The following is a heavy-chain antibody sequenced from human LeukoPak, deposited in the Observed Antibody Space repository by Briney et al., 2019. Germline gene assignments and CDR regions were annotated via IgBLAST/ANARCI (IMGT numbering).Heavy chain of an antibody. CDR1: GYTFTGYY. D-gene: IGHD4-23*01. J-gene: IGHJ4*02. V-gene: IGHV1-2*02. CDR3: ARGSYGGSPRGDYFDY. CDR2: INPNSGGT. Sequence: GASVKVSCKASGYTFTGYYMHWVRQAPGQGLEWMGWINPNSGGTNYAQKFQGRVTMTRDTSISTAYVELSSLRSDDTAVYYCARGSYGGSPRGDYFDYWGQGTLVTVSS.